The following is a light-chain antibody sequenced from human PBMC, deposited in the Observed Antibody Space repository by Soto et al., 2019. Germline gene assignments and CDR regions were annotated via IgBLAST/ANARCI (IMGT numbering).Light chain of an antibody. Sequence: EIVMTQSAATLSVSPGERATLSCRASQSIRSNLAWYQQKPGQTPRLLIYGAPTRAAGIPARFSGSGSGTKFTLTISSLQSEDFAVYYCQQYTSWRTFGQGTKVDIK. V-gene: IGKV3-15*01. CDR2: GAP. J-gene: IGKJ1*01. CDR1: QSIRSN. CDR3: QQYTSWRT.